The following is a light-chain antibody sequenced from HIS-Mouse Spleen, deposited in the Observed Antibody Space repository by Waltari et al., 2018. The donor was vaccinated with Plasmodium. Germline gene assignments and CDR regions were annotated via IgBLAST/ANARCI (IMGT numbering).Light chain of an antibody. CDR2: KDS. J-gene: IGLJ1*01. V-gene: IGLV3-25*03. CDR1: ALPKTS. Sequence: SYELTQPPSVSVSPGQTARITCPGDALPKTSAYWYQQKPGQAPVLVIYKDSERPSGIPERFSGSSSGTTVTLTISGVQAEDEADYYCQSADSSGTYVFGTGTKVTVL. CDR3: QSADSSGTYV.